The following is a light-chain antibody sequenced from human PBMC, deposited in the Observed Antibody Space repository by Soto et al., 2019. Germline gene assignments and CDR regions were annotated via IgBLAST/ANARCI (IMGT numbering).Light chain of an antibody. CDR2: GAS. CDR1: QSVXSR. CDR3: QQYNDWPLT. V-gene: IGKV3-15*01. J-gene: IGKJ4*01. Sequence: EVVMTQSPATLSLSPGEGATLSCRASQSVXSRIAWYQQKPGQAPRLLIYGASTRATGIPARFSGSGSGTEFTLTISSLTSEDFALYHCQQYNDWPLTFGGGTKVEIK.